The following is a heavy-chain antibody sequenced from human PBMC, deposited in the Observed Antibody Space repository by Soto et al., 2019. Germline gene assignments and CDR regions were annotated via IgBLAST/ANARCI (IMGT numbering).Heavy chain of an antibody. V-gene: IGHV3-48*04. CDR2: VSSGGNTI. Sequence: EVQLVESGGGLVQPGGSLRLSCAASGFDFSFYSMNWVRQAPGKGLEWVAYVSSGGNTIYSADSVKGRFTISRDNAKNSLYLQMNNLRVEDTAVYYCARDWDSSGYFWFAPWGQGTLVTVSS. CDR1: GFDFSFYS. D-gene: IGHD3-22*01. J-gene: IGHJ5*02. CDR3: ARDWDSSGYFWFAP.